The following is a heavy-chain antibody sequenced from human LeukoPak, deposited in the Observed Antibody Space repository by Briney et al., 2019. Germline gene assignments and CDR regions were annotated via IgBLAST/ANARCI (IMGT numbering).Heavy chain of an antibody. J-gene: IGHJ4*02. V-gene: IGHV3-30*03. CDR2: ISYDGSNK. CDR1: GFTFSSYG. CDR3: ARRNIGATYYFDC. Sequence: GGSLRLSCAASGFTFSSYGMHWVRQAPGKGLEWVAVISYDGSNKYYADSVKGRFTISRDNAKNSLFLQMNNLRDEDTAIYYCARRNIGATYYFDCWGQGTLVTVSS. D-gene: IGHD2-15*01.